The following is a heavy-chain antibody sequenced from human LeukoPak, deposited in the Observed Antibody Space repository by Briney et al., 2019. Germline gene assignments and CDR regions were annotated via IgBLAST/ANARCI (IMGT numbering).Heavy chain of an antibody. V-gene: IGHV3-30*04. Sequence: GRSLRLSCAASGFTFSNYAMHWVRQAPGKGLECVAVKSFDGSDKYYADSVKGRFTISRDNSENTLYVQMNSLRAEDTAVYYCARGTYYYDSSGYYSGGLGYWGQGTLVTVSS. D-gene: IGHD3-22*01. CDR1: GFTFSNYA. CDR2: KSFDGSDK. J-gene: IGHJ4*02. CDR3: ARGTYYYDSSGYYSGGLGY.